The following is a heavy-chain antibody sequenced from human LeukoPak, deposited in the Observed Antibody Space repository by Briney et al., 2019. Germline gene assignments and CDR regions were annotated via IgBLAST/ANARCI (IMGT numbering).Heavy chain of an antibody. Sequence: GGSLRLSCAASGFTFSSYSMNWVRQAPGKGLEWVSSISSSSSYIYYADSVKGRFTISRDNAKNSLYLQMDSLRAEDTAVYYCVGTRQGWLPQYYFDYWGQGTLVTVSS. CDR1: GFTFSSYS. CDR2: ISSSSSYI. CDR3: VGTRQGWLPQYYFDY. J-gene: IGHJ4*02. D-gene: IGHD5-12*01. V-gene: IGHV3-21*01.